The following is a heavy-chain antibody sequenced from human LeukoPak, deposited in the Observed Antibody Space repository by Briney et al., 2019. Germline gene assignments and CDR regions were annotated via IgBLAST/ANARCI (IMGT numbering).Heavy chain of an antibody. CDR1: GYTFTGYY. CDR2: INPNSGGT. V-gene: IGHV1-2*04. Sequence: ASVKVSCKASGYTFTGYYMHWVRQAPGQGLEWMGWINPNSGGTNYAQKFQGWVTMTRDTSISTAYMELSRLRSDDTAVYYCARDGPDREKYYYYYYGMDVWGQGTTVTVSS. CDR3: ARDGPDREKYYYYYYGMDV. J-gene: IGHJ6*02.